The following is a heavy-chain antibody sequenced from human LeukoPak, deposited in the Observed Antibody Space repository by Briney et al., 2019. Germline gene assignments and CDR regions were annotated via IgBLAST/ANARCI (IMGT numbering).Heavy chain of an antibody. V-gene: IGHV3-7*01. D-gene: IGHD3-16*01. CDR2: IKQDGSEK. CDR3: TTELEEFGNPYLDY. CDR1: GFTFSSYW. Sequence: GGSLRLSCAASGFTFSSYWMSWVRQAPGKGLEWVANIKQDGSEKYYVDSVKGRFTISRDNAKNSLYLQMNSLRAEDTAVYYCTTELEEFGNPYLDYWGQGTLVTVSS. J-gene: IGHJ4*02.